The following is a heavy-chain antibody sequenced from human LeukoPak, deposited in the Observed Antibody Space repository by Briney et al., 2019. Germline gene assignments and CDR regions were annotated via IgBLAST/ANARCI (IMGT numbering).Heavy chain of an antibody. V-gene: IGHV1-2*02. CDR3: ARDRSPFDY. CDR2: MNPNSGDT. CDR1: GYTFTGQY. J-gene: IGHJ4*02. D-gene: IGHD2-15*01. Sequence: GASVKVSCKASGYTFTGQYIHWVRQAPGQGLEWMGWMNPNSGDTNYAQKFQGRVSMTRDTSISTAYMELSRLRSDDTAMYYCARDRSPFDYWGQGTLVTVSS.